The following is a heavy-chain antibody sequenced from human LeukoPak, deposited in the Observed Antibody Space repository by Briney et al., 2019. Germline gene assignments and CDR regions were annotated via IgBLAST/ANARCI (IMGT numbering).Heavy chain of an antibody. D-gene: IGHD3-16*01. CDR2: IYTSGST. Sequence: SETLSLTCTVSGGSISSYYWSWIRQPAGKGLEWIGRIYTSGSTNYNPSLKSRVTMSVDTSKNQFSLKLSSVTAADTAVYYCAARATFGGVITPGGFDYWGQGTLVTVSS. V-gene: IGHV4-4*07. J-gene: IGHJ4*02. CDR3: AARATFGGVITPGGFDY. CDR1: GGSISSYY.